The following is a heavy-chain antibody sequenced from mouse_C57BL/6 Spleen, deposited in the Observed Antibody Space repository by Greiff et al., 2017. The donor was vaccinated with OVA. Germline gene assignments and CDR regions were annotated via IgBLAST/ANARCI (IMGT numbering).Heavy chain of an antibody. CDR3: TPYYGSSYGGYFDV. Sequence: EVKLQESGAELVRPGASVKLSCTASGFNIKDDYMHWVKQRPEQGLEWIGWIDPENGDTEYASKFQGKATITADTSSNTAYLQLSSLTSEDTAVYYCTPYYGSSYGGYFDVWGTGTTVTVSS. D-gene: IGHD1-1*01. J-gene: IGHJ1*03. V-gene: IGHV14-4*01. CDR2: IDPENGDT. CDR1: GFNIKDDY.